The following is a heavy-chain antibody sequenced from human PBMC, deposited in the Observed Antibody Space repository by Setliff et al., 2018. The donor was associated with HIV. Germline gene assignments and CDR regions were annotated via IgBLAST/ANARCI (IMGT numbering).Heavy chain of an antibody. CDR1: GGSISSGGYS. D-gene: IGHD2-2*01. V-gene: IGHV4-30-2*01. J-gene: IGHJ6*02. CDR3: ARIPHLLDYAMDV. CDR2: IFHSGST. Sequence: PSETLSLTCAVSGGSISSGGYSWSWIRQPPGKGLEWIGYIFHSGSTYYNPSLKSRVTISVDRSKNQFSLNVTSVTAAGTAVYYCARIPHLLDYAMDVWGQGTTVTVSS.